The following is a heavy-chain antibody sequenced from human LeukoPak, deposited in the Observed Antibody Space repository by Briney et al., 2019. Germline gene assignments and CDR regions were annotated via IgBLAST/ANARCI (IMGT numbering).Heavy chain of an antibody. D-gene: IGHD3-9*01. CDR2: IWYDGSNK. CDR3: ARERLHYYDILTGYYFDFDY. V-gene: IGHV3-33*01. Sequence: GGSLRLSCAASGFTFSSYGMHWVRQAPGKGLEWLAVIWYDGSNKYYADSVKGRFTISRDNSKNTLYLQMNSLRAEDTAVYYCARERLHYYDILTGYYFDFDYWAREPWSPSPQ. J-gene: IGHJ4*02. CDR1: GFTFSSYG.